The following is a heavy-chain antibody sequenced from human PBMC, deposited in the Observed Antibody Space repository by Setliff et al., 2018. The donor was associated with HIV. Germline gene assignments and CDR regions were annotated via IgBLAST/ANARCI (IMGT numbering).Heavy chain of an antibody. CDR2: FDPKDGKT. V-gene: IGHV1-24*01. CDR3: VTGSAARPSDY. D-gene: IGHD6-6*01. Sequence: GASVKVSCKVSGYTLTELSRHWVRQAPGKGLEWMGSFDPKDGKTRYAQKFQGRVTMTEDTSTDTAYMELSSLRSEDTAVYYYVTGSAARPSDYWGQGTLVTVSS. J-gene: IGHJ4*02. CDR1: GYTLTELS.